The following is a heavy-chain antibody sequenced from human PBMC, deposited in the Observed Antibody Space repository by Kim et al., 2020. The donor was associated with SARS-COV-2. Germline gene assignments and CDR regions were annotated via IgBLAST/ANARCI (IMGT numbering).Heavy chain of an antibody. CDR3: ATHPYGATGNAHDI. V-gene: IGHV4-39*02. CDR2: MQFGGTT. Sequence: SETLSLTCTVSGGSVRSSSYYWDWIRQPPGKGLEWIGSMQFGGTTSYNPSLKSRVTISGDTSKNHFSLNLNSVTAADTAVYFCATHPYGATGNAHDIWG. J-gene: IGHJ3*02. CDR1: GGSVRSSSYY. D-gene: IGHD1-26*01.